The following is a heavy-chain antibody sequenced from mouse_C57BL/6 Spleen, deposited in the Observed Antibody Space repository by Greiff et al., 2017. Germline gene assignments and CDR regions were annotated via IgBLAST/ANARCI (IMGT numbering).Heavy chain of an antibody. CDR1: GYTFTSYW. CDR3: ARRGYSNYDYYAMDY. V-gene: IGHV1-55*01. Sequence: VQLQQPGAELVKPGASVKMSCKASGYTFTSYWITWVKQRPGQGLEWIGDIYPGSGSTNYNEKFKSKATLTVDTSSSTAYMQLSSLTSEDSAVYYCARRGYSNYDYYAMDYWGQGTSVTVSS. CDR2: IYPGSGST. J-gene: IGHJ4*01. D-gene: IGHD2-5*01.